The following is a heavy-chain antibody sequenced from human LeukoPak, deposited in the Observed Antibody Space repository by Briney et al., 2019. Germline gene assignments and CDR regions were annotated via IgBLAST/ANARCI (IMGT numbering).Heavy chain of an antibody. V-gene: IGHV1-2*02. CDR3: ARCPWSGSYGQGFFDY. Sequence: ASVKVSCKASGYTFTGYYMHWVRQAPGQGLEWMGWINPNSGGTNYAQKFQGRVTMTRDTSISTAYMELSRLRSDDTAVYYCARCPWSGSYGQGFFDYWGQGTLVTVSS. CDR2: INPNSGGT. CDR1: GYTFTGYY. J-gene: IGHJ4*02. D-gene: IGHD1-26*01.